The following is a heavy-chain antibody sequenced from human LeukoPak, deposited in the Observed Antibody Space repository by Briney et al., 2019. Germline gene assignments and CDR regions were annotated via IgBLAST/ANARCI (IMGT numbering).Heavy chain of an antibody. Sequence: PGGSLRLSCAASGFTLSSYSMNWVRQAPGNGLVWVSSISSSSSYIYYADSVKGRFTISRDNAKNSLYLQMNSLRAEDTAVYYCAKGSVGELLVRWFDPWGQGTLVTVSS. D-gene: IGHD3-10*01. V-gene: IGHV3-21*04. CDR1: GFTLSSYS. CDR3: AKGSVGELLVRWFDP. CDR2: ISSSSSYI. J-gene: IGHJ5*02.